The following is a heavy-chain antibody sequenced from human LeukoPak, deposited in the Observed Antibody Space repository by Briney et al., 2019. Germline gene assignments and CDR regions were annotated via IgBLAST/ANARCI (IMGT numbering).Heavy chain of an antibody. CDR2: ITGSGGGT. CDR3: ARGSGYDYDSSGYYPAEIDY. V-gene: IGHV3-21*01. D-gene: IGHD3-22*01. Sequence: PGGSLRLSCAASGFTFSSYAMNWVRQAPGKGLEWVSTITGSGGGTYYADSVKGRFTISRDNAKNSLYLQMNSLRAEDTAVYYCARGSGYDYDSSGYYPAEIDYWGQGTLVTVSS. CDR1: GFTFSSYA. J-gene: IGHJ4*02.